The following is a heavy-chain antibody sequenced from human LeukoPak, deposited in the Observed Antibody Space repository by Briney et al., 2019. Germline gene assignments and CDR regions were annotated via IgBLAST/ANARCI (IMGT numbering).Heavy chain of an antibody. CDR3: AKDWYSGSGIYGMDV. Sequence: SYFGSNKYYAASVKRRFTISRDNSKNTLYLQMNSLRAEDTAVYYCAKDWYSGSGIYGMDVRGQGTTVTVSS. CDR2: SYFGSNK. D-gene: IGHD3-10*01. V-gene: IGHV3-30*18. J-gene: IGHJ6*02.